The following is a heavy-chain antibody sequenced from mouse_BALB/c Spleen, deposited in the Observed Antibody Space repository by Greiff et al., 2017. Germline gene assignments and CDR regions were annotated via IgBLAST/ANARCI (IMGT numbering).Heavy chain of an antibody. CDR1: GYAFTNYL. CDR2: INPGSGGT. CDR3: ARGGSSPYYFDY. J-gene: IGHJ2*01. Sequence: QVQLQQSGAELVRPGTSVKVSCKASGYAFTNYLIEWVKQRPGQGLEWIGVINPGSGGTNYNEKFKGKATLTADKSSSTAYMQLSSLTSDDSAVYFCARGGSSPYYFDYWGQGTTLTVSS. V-gene: IGHV1-54*01. D-gene: IGHD1-1*01.